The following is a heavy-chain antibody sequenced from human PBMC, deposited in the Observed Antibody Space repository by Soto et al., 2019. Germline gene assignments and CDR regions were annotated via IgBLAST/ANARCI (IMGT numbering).Heavy chain of an antibody. CDR3: GRSTLGEVDY. CDR1: GFTFSDHY. J-gene: IGHJ4*02. CDR2: IRNKAKSYTT. Sequence: EVQLVESGGGLVQPGGSLRLSCAASGFTFSDHYMDWVRQTPGKGLEWVGRIRNKAKSYTTDYAASVKGRFTISRDDTRTSLFLKITGRKTEDRALFFGGRSTLGEVDYGGQGPLVPASS. V-gene: IGHV3-72*01. D-gene: IGHD3-16*01.